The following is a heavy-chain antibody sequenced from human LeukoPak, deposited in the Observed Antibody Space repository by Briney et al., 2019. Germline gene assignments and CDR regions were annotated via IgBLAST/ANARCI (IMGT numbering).Heavy chain of an antibody. CDR2: IYHSGST. J-gene: IGHJ6*03. CDR3: AGGPGWYDSSVYYYYMDV. Sequence: SETLSLTCTVSGGSISSYYWSWIRQPPGKGLEWIGYIYHSGSTKYNPSLKSRVTISVDTSKNQFSLKLSPVTAADTAVYYCAGGPGWYDSSVYYYYMDVWDKGTTVTVSS. CDR1: GGSISSYY. V-gene: IGHV4-59*01. D-gene: IGHD3-22*01.